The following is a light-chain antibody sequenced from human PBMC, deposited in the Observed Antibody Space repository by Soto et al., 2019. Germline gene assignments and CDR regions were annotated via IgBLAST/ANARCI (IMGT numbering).Light chain of an antibody. CDR3: QHRSDWPS. CDR2: DAS. J-gene: IGKJ5*01. CDR1: QSVGNY. Sequence: EIVLTQSPATLSLSPGERVTLSCRASQSVGNYLAWYQQKPGQAPRILMYDASSRATGIAARFSGSGYGTDFTLIISSLEPEDFAVYYCQHRSDWPSFGQGTRLEIK. V-gene: IGKV3-11*01.